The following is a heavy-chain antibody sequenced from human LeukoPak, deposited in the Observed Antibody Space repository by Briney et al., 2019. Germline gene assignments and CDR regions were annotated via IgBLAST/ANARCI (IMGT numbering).Heavy chain of an antibody. J-gene: IGHJ4*01. CDR2: IRYDGSNK. V-gene: IGHV3-30*02. Sequence: PGGSLRLSCAASGFTFSSYGMHWVRQAPGKGLEWVAFIRYDGSNKYYADSVKDRFTISRVNAKNSLYLQMSSLRAEDTAVYYCARDGTAAGLYFDLWGQGTLVTVSS. CDR3: ARDGTAAGLYFDL. CDR1: GFTFSSYG. D-gene: IGHD6-13*01.